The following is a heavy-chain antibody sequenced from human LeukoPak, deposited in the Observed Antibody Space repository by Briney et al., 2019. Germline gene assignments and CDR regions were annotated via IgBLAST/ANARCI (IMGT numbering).Heavy chain of an antibody. CDR2: INPKSGAT. CDR3: VGPGIAAAAY. Sequence: ASVKVSCKASGNTFMDFYTHWVRQAPGQGLEWMGRINPKSGATNCAQNFQGRVTMTRDTSISTAFMELSRLRFDDTAVYYCVGPGIAAAAYWGQGTLVTVSS. D-gene: IGHD6-13*01. CDR1: GNTFMDFY. J-gene: IGHJ4*02. V-gene: IGHV1-2*06.